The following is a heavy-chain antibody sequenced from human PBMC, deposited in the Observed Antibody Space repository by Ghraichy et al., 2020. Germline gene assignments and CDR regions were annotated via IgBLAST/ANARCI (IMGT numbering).Heavy chain of an antibody. D-gene: IGHD3-22*01. CDR2: IQQDESEK. J-gene: IGHJ4*02. Sequence: GGSLRLSCAASGFTFSSPCMSWVRQAPGKGLEWVAHIQQDESEKYSVDSVKGRFTISRDNAKNSLYLQMNSLRVEDTAVYYCARAGEYYYDSSGYYTYWGQGTWVTVSS. V-gene: IGHV3-7*01. CDR1: GFTFSSPC. CDR3: ARAGEYYYDSSGYYTY.